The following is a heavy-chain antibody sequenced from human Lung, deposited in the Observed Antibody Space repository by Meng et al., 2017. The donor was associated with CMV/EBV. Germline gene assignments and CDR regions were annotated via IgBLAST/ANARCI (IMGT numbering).Heavy chain of an antibody. Sequence: GDAGSSGNWWSWVRQAPGKELEWVGEIDHSGTTNFNPSLKSRVAMSMARSKNQLFLKLNSVTAADTAVYYCARVGTMADMFFDSWGQGTLVTVSS. CDR2: IDHSGTT. V-gene: IGHV4-4*02. D-gene: IGHD3-10*02. CDR1: GDAGSSGNW. J-gene: IGHJ4*02. CDR3: ARVGTMADMFFDS.